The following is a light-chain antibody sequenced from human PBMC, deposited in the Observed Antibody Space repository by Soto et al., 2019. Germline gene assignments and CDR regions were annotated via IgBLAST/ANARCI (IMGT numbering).Light chain of an antibody. CDR1: SSDVGGSNF. J-gene: IGLJ1*01. CDR3: VSYTSRTTYV. CDR2: DVA. V-gene: IGLV2-14*03. Sequence: QSALTQPASVSDSPGQSITISCTGTSSDVGGSNFVSWYQQHPGKPPKLIIYDVANRPSGVSNRFSGSKSGSTAFPIISRLQTEDEADYYCVSYTSRTTYVFGTGTKLTVL.